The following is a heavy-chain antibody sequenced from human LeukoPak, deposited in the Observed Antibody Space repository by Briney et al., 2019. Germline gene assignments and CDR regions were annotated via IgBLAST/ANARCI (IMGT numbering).Heavy chain of an antibody. CDR1: GYSISSGYY. D-gene: IGHD2-15*01. J-gene: IGHJ5*02. V-gene: IGHV4-38-2*01. Sequence: PSVTLSLTCAVSGYSISSGYYWGWIRQPPGKGLEWIGSIYHSGSTYYNPSLKSRVTISVDTSKNQFSLKLSSVTAADTAVYYCARVKRISNWFDPWGQGTLVTVSS. CDR3: ARVKRISNWFDP. CDR2: IYHSGST.